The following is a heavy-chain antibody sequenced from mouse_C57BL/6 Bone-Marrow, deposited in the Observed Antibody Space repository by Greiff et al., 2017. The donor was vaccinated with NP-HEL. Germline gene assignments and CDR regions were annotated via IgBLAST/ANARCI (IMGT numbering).Heavy chain of an antibody. CDR3: TMRGA. CDR1: GFNIKDDY. V-gene: IGHV14-4*01. Sequence: VHVKQSGAELVRPGASVKLSCTASGFNIKDDYMHWVKQRPDQGLEWIGWIDPENGDTEYASKFQGKATITADTSSNTAYLQLSSLTSEDTAVYYCTMRGAGGQGTLVTVSA. J-gene: IGHJ3*01. CDR2: IDPENGDT.